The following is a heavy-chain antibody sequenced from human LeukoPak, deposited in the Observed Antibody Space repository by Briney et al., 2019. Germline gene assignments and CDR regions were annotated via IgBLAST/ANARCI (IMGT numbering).Heavy chain of an antibody. J-gene: IGHJ3*02. CDR3: ARLPVVVVAAPKKNAFDI. D-gene: IGHD2-15*01. CDR1: GFTFSDYY. CDR2: ISSSSSYT. Sequence: GGSLRLSCAAPGFTFSDYYMSWIRQAPGKGLEWVSYISSSSSYTNYADSVKGRFTISRDNAKNSLYLQMNSLRAEDTAVYYCARLPVVVVAAPKKNAFDIWGQGTMVTVSS. V-gene: IGHV3-11*03.